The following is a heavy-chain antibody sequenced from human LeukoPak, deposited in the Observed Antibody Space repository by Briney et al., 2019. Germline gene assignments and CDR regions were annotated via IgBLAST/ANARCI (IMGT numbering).Heavy chain of an antibody. V-gene: IGHV3-21*01. J-gene: IGHJ3*02. D-gene: IGHD3-22*01. CDR3: ARPRRHYYDTDGAFDI. CDR1: GFTFSSYS. CDR2: ISSSSSYI. Sequence: GGSLRLSCAASGFTFSSYSMNRVRQAPGKGLEWVSSISSSSSYIYYADSVKGRFTISRDNAKNSLYLQMNSLRAEDTAVYYCARPRRHYYDTDGAFDIWGQGTMVTVSS.